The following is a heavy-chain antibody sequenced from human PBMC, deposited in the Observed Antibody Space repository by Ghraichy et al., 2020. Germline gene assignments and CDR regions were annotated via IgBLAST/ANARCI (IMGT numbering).Heavy chain of an antibody. V-gene: IGHV3-21*01. J-gene: IGHJ4*02. CDR1: GFTFSTYC. CDR3: ASSPMTTAYFDY. D-gene: IGHD4-11*01. CDR2: ISSSNSNI. Sequence: GGSLRLSCAASGFTFSTYCMNWARQAPGTGLEWVSSISSSNSNIYYADSVKGRFTISRDNAKNSLHLQMNSLRVEDTAVYYCASSPMTTAYFDYWGQGTLVTGSS.